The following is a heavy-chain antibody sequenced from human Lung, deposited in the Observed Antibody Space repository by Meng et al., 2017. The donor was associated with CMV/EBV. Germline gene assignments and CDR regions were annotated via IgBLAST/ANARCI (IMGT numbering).Heavy chain of an antibody. D-gene: IGHD1-1*01. CDR3: ANQADRRWNYYFDY. V-gene: IGHV3-30*02. CDR2: IRSDGNNK. J-gene: IGHJ4*02. Sequence: GGSLRLXCAASGFTFSDHDMHWVRQAPGRGLEWAAFIRSDGNNKYYADSVKGRFTISRDNSKNTLYLQMNSLRAEDTAVYYCANQADRRWNYYFDYWGQGXLVTVSS. CDR1: GFTFSDHD.